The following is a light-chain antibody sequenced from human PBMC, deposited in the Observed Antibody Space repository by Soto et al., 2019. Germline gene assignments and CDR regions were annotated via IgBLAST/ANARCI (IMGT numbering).Light chain of an antibody. CDR3: QQYGSSPGFT. CDR1: QSVNNNY. Sequence: EIVLTQSPGTLSLSPGERATLSCRASQSVNNNYLAWYQQKPGQAPRLLIYGASTRATGISDRFSGSGSGTDFTLTINRLEPEDSAVYFCQQYGSSPGFTFGGGTKIEIK. V-gene: IGKV3-20*01. CDR2: GAS. J-gene: IGKJ4*01.